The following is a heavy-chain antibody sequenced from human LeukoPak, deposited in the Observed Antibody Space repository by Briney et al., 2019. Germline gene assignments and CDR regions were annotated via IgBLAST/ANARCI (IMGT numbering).Heavy chain of an antibody. J-gene: IGHJ4*02. D-gene: IGHD4-23*01. Sequence: ASVKVSCKASGYTFTGYYMHWVRQAPGQGLEWMGWMNPNSGNTGYAQKFQGRVTITRNTSISTAYMELSSLRSEDTAVYYCARTPYYAGFDYWGQGTLVTVSS. CDR2: MNPNSGNT. V-gene: IGHV1-8*03. CDR1: GYTFTGYY. CDR3: ARTPYYAGFDY.